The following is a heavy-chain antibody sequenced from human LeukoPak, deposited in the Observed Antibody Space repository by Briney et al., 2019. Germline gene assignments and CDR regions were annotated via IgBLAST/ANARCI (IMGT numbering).Heavy chain of an antibody. CDR1: GFTFSDSW. D-gene: IGHD3-16*01. J-gene: IGHJ6*02. CDR3: ATYTHWVAGDV. CDR2: MNQDGSEK. Sequence: GGSLRLSCAASGFTFSDSWVSWVRQAPGKGLEWVANMNQDGSEKDYVDSVKGRFTTSRDNARNSLYLQMGSLRAEDTAVYYCATYTHWVAGDVWGQGTTVTVSS. V-gene: IGHV3-7*01.